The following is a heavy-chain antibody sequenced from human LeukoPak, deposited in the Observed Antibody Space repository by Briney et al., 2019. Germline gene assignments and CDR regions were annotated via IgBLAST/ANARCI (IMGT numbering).Heavy chain of an antibody. V-gene: IGHV1-2*02. CDR1: GYTFTGYY. D-gene: IGHD3-22*01. Sequence: AASVKVSCKASGYTFTGYYMHWVRQAPGQGLEWMGWINPNSGGTNYAQKFQGRVTMTRDTSISTAYMELSRLRSDDTAVYYCARRGYYYDSSGYSDAFDIWGQGTMVTVSS. J-gene: IGHJ3*02. CDR3: ARRGYYYDSSGYSDAFDI. CDR2: INPNSGGT.